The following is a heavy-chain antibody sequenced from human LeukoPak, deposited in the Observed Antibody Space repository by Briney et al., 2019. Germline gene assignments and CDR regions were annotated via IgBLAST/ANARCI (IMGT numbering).Heavy chain of an antibody. CDR2: IYNSGST. CDR1: DGSISSYY. J-gene: IGHJ4*02. V-gene: IGHV4-59*01. D-gene: IGHD3-10*01. Sequence: SETLSLTCTVSDGSISSYYWSWIRQPPGKGLERIGYIYNSGSTNYNASLKSRVTISVDTSKNQFSLKLSSVTAADTAVYYCARVEVRPMVRGVIDYWGQGTLVTVSP. CDR3: ARVEVRPMVRGVIDY.